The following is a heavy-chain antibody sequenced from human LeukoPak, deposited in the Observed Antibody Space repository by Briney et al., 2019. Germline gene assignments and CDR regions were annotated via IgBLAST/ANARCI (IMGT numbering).Heavy chain of an antibody. J-gene: IGHJ3*02. Sequence: GGSLRLSCAASGFTFSSYSMNWVRQAPGKGLEWVSSISSSSSYIYYADSVKGRFTISRDNAKNSLYLQMNSLRAEDTAVYYCARGEAVTAHGGAFDIWGQGTMVTVSS. CDR1: GFTFSSYS. V-gene: IGHV3-21*01. CDR2: ISSSSSYI. CDR3: ARGEAVTAHGGAFDI. D-gene: IGHD2-21*02.